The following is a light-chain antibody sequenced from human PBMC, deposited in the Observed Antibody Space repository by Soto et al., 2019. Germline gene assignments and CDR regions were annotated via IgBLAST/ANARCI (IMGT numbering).Light chain of an antibody. CDR3: QSYDSSLSVLYV. CDR2: GIS. V-gene: IGLV1-40*01. CDR1: SSNIGAGYD. Sequence: QSVLTQPPSVSGAPGQRVTISCTGSSSNIGAGYDVHWYQQLPGTAPKLLIYGISNRPSGVPDRFSGSKSGTSASLAITGLQAEDEADYYCQSYDSSLSVLYVFGTGTKVTVL. J-gene: IGLJ1*01.